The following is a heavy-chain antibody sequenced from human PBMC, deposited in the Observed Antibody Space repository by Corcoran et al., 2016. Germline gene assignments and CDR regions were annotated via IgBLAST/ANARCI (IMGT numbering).Heavy chain of an antibody. V-gene: IGHV6-1*01. CDR1: GDSVSSNSAA. J-gene: IGHJ6*02. CDR3: ARGGYQLLYPYYYYGMDV. D-gene: IGHD2-2*02. CDR2: TYYRSKWYN. Sequence: QVQLQQSGPGLVKPSQTLSLTCAISGDSVSSNSAAWNWIRQSPSRGLEWLGRTYYRSKWYNDYAVSVKSRITINPDTSKNQFSLQLNSVTPEDTAVYDCARGGYQLLYPYYYYGMDVWGQGTTVTVSS.